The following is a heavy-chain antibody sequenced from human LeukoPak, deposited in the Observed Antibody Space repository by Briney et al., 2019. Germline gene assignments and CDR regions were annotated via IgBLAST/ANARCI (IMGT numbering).Heavy chain of an antibody. CDR1: GFSFSSYW. V-gene: IGHV3-7*01. J-gene: IGHJ4*02. D-gene: IGHD3-22*01. Sequence: PGGSLRLSCVASGFSFSSYWMAWVRQAPGKGLEWVANIKYDGSHKYCVDSVKGRFTISRDNAENSVYLQMNSLRVDDAAVYFCASSHDSSGNDWGQGTMVTVSS. CDR3: ASSHDSSGND. CDR2: IKYDGSHK.